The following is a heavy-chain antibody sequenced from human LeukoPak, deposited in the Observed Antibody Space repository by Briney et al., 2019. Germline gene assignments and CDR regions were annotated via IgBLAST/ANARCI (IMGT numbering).Heavy chain of an antibody. CDR2: ISYDGSNK. V-gene: IGHV3-30-3*01. Sequence: PGGSLRLSCAASGFTFSSYAMHWVRQAPGKGLEWVAVISYDGSNKYYADSVKGRFTISRDNSKNTLYLQMNSLRAEDTAVYYCAKVHESSSWYEELDYWGQGTLVTVSS. D-gene: IGHD6-13*01. J-gene: IGHJ4*02. CDR1: GFTFSSYA. CDR3: AKVHESSSWYEELDY.